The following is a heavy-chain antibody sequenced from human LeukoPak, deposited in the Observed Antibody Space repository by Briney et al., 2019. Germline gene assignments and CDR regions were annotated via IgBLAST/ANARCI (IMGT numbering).Heavy chain of an antibody. Sequence: GGSLRLSCAASGFTFSSYGMHWVRQAPGKGLEYVSAISSNGGSTYYANSVKGRFTISRDNSKNTLYLQMGSLRAEDMAVYYCARDAIYYYDSSGTRFDYWGQGTLVTVSS. J-gene: IGHJ4*02. CDR1: GFTFSSYG. D-gene: IGHD3-22*01. V-gene: IGHV3-64*01. CDR2: ISSNGGST. CDR3: ARDAIYYYDSSGTRFDY.